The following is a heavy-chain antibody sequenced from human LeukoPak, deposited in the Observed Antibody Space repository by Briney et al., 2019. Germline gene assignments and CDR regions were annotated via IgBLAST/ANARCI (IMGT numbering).Heavy chain of an antibody. Sequence: GGSLRLSCAASGFTFSSYGMHWVRQAPGRGLGWVAFIRYDGSNKYYADSVKGRFSISRDNSKNTLYLQMNSLRAQDTAVYYCAKDGGARPGWGQGTLVTVSS. CDR3: AKDGGARPG. D-gene: IGHD6-6*01. CDR2: IRYDGSNK. V-gene: IGHV3-30*02. J-gene: IGHJ4*02. CDR1: GFTFSSYG.